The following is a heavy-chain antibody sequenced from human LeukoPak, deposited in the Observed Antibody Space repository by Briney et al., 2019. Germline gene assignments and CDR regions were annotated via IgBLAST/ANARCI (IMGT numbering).Heavy chain of an antibody. CDR3: VSPRWGY. CDR1: GFSFSSIW. V-gene: IGHV3-7*01. J-gene: IGHJ4*02. CDR2: INQDGREK. Sequence: PGGSLRLSCAASGFSFSSIWMSWVRQAPGKGLERVANINQDGREKYYVDSLKGRFTISRDNAENSLYLQMNSLRAEDTAVYFCVSPRWGYWGQGTLVTVSS. D-gene: IGHD5-24*01.